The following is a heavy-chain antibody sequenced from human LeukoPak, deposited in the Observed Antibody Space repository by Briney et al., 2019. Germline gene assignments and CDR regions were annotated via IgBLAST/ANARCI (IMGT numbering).Heavy chain of an antibody. D-gene: IGHD2-8*01. J-gene: IGHJ6*03. CDR1: GFTFSSYW. Sequence: GGSLRLSCAASGFTFSSYWMSWVRQAPGKGLEWVANIKQDGSEKYYVDSVKGRFTISRDNAKNSLYLQMNSLRAEDTAVYYCARGTSGPRYYYYYMDVWGKGTTVTISS. V-gene: IGHV3-7*01. CDR3: ARGTSGPRYYYYYMDV. CDR2: IKQDGSEK.